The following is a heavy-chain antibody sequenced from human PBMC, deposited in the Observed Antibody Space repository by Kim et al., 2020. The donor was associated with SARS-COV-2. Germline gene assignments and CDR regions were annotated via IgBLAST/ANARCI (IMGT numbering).Heavy chain of an antibody. D-gene: IGHD3-10*01. CDR3: ARDSVMVRGVSGAFDI. CDR1: GGSISSGGYS. CDR2: IYHSGST. J-gene: IGHJ3*02. Sequence: SETLSLTCAVSGGSISSGGYSWSWIRKPPGKGLEWIGYIYHSGSTYYNPSLKSRVTISVDRSKNQFSLKLSSVTAADTAVYYCARDSVMVRGVSGAFDIWGQGTMVTVSS. V-gene: IGHV4-30-2*01.